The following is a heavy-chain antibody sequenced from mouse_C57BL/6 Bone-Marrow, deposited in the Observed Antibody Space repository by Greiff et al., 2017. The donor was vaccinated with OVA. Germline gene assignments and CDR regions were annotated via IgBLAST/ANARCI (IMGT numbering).Heavy chain of an antibody. D-gene: IGHD1-1*01. V-gene: IGHV3-3*01. CDR1: GFSINSDCY. CDR2: TFYSGIT. Sequence: EVHLVESGPSLVRPSQTLSLTCTVTGFSINSDCYWIWIRQFPGNKLEYIGYTFYSGITYYNPSLESRTYITRDTSKNQFSLKLSSVTTEDTATYYCARDRVVATRYFDVWGTGTTVTVSS. CDR3: ARDRVVATRYFDV. J-gene: IGHJ1*03.